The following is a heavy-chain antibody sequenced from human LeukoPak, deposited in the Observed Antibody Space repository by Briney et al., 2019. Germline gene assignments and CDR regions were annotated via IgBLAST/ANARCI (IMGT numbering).Heavy chain of an antibody. CDR3: ARHSIAVAGSFFDY. CDR2: IYTSGST. J-gene: IGHJ4*02. Sequence: SETLSLTCTVSGGAISSYYWSWIRQPPGKGLEWIGYIYTSGSTNYNPSLTSRVTISVDTSKNQFSLKLSSVTAADTAVYYCARHSIAVAGSFFDYWGQGTLATVSS. CDR1: GGAISSYY. D-gene: IGHD6-19*01. V-gene: IGHV4-4*09.